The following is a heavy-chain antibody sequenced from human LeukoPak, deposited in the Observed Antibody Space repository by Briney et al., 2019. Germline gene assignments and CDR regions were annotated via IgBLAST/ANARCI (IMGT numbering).Heavy chain of an antibody. CDR1: GFIFSSYW. CDR2: INSDGSST. Sequence: GGSLRLSCAASGFIFSSYWMHWVRQAPGKGLVWVSHINSDGSSTDYADSVKGRFTISRDNAKNSLYLQMNSLRAEDMALYYCAKDGHYDSSGYSYFDYWGQGTLVTVSS. V-gene: IGHV3-74*01. D-gene: IGHD3-22*01. J-gene: IGHJ4*02. CDR3: AKDGHYDSSGYSYFDY.